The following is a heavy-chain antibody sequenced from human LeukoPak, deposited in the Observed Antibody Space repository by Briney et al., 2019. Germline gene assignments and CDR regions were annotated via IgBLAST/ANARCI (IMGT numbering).Heavy chain of an antibody. CDR1: GGSISTYY. Sequence: SETLSLTCTVSGGSISTYYWSWIRQPPGKGLEWIAYIYYSGSTYYNPSLKSRVTISVDTSKNQFSLKLSSVTAADTAVYYCARVESYPLRNAFDIWGQGTMVTVSS. CDR3: ARVESYPLRNAFDI. V-gene: IGHV4-59*01. CDR2: IYYSGST. D-gene: IGHD1-14*01. J-gene: IGHJ3*02.